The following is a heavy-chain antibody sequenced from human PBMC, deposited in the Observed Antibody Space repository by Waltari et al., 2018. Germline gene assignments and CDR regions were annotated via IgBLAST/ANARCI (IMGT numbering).Heavy chain of an antibody. Sequence: QLQLQESGPRLARPSETLSLICRVSGVSITSNRHYWAWIRQSPGQGLEWLGTVSYSGTTYISPSLKSRVSVSRDTSKNQVSLILGSVTAADMAVYYCATYIGASVGTAAFDVWGQGTMVTVSS. J-gene: IGHJ3*01. V-gene: IGHV4-39*01. CDR2: VSYSGTT. D-gene: IGHD5-12*01. CDR1: GVSITSNRHY. CDR3: ATYIGASVGTAAFDV.